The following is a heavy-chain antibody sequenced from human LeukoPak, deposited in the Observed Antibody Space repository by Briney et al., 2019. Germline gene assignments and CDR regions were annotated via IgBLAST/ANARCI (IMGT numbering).Heavy chain of an antibody. CDR3: ARSITISTRCFDT. CDR2: LSTNGGST. CDR1: GFTLSTYA. D-gene: IGHD3-10*01. Sequence: PGGSLRDTRAASGFTLSTYAVHWVRQAPGKGLEYVSTLSTNGGSTYYANFVKGRFTISRDNSKNTLYLQMGSLRPEDMAVYYCARSITISTRCFDTWGRGTLVTVSS. V-gene: IGHV3-64*01. J-gene: IGHJ5*02.